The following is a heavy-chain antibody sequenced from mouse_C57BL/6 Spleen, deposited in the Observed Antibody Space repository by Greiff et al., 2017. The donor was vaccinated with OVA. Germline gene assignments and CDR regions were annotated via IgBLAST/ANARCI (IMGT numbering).Heavy chain of an antibody. Sequence: QVQLQQPGAELVKPGASVKMSCKASGYTFTSYWITWVKQRPGQGLEWIGDIYPGSGSTNYNEKFKSKATLTVDTSSSTAYMQLSSLTSEDSAVYYCARSPYYYGRKGDDWGQGTTLTVSS. D-gene: IGHD1-1*01. J-gene: IGHJ2*01. CDR1: GYTFTSYW. CDR3: ARSPYYYGRKGDD. CDR2: IYPGSGST. V-gene: IGHV1-55*01.